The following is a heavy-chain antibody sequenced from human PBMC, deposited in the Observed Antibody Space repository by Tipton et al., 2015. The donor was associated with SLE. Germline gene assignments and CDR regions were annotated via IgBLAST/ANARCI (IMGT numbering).Heavy chain of an antibody. CDR2: IYSGGST. J-gene: IGHJ2*01. CDR3: ARVGYCSGGSCLYWYFDL. D-gene: IGHD2-15*01. Sequence: GSLRLSCAASGFTVSSNYMSWVRQAPGKGLEWASVIYSGGSTYYADSVKGRFTISRDNSKNTLYLQMNSLRAEDTAVYYCARVGYCSGGSCLYWYFDLWGRGTLVTVSS. V-gene: IGHV3-53*05. CDR1: GFTVSSNY.